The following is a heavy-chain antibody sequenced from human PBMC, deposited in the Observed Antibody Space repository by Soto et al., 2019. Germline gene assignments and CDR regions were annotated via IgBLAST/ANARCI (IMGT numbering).Heavy chain of an antibody. J-gene: IGHJ6*03. V-gene: IGHV3-33*01. CDR3: ASVFRGCRYYYVVV. Sequence: HPGGSLRLSCAASGFTFSSYGMHWVRQAPGKGLEWVAVIWYDGSNKYYADSVKGRFTISRDNSKNTLYLQMNSLRAEDTVVYYCASVFRGCRYYYVVVWGKGPTVTVSS. D-gene: IGHD2-21*01. CDR2: IWYDGSNK. CDR1: GFTFSSYG.